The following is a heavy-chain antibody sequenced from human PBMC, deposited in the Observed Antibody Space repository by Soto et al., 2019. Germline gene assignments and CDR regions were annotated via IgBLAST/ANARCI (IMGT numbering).Heavy chain of an antibody. V-gene: IGHV3-66*01. D-gene: IGHD3-10*01. CDR3: ARDSLLWVGGLFERSNWLDP. CDR2: IYSGGST. CDR1: GFTVSSNY. Sequence: GGSLRLSCAASGFTVSSNYMSWVRQAPGKGLEWVSVIYSGGSTYYADSVKGRLTISRDNSKNTLYLQMNSLRAEDTAVYYCARDSLLWVGGLFERSNWLDPLGQGTLDIVFS. J-gene: IGHJ5*02.